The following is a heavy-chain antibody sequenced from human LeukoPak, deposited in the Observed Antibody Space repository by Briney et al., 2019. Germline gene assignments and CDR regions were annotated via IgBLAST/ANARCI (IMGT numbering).Heavy chain of an antibody. V-gene: IGHV1-46*01. CDR2: IDPSGGST. J-gene: IGHJ4*02. Sequence: ASVKVSCKASGYTFTSYYMHWVRQAPGQGLEWMGIIDPSGGSTSYAQKFQGRVTMTRDTSTSTVYMELSSLRSEDTAVYYCARRGNTAMATRPFDYWGQGTLVTVSS. D-gene: IGHD5-18*01. CDR3: ARRGNTAMATRPFDY. CDR1: GYTFTSYY.